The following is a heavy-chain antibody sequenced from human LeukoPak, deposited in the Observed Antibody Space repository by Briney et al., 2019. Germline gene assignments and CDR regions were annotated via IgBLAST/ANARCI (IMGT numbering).Heavy chain of an antibody. Sequence: GSLRLSCLASGFTFSNYAMSWVRQAPGKGLEWVGEIYHSGSTNYNPSLKSRVTISIDKSKNQFSLKLSSVTATDTAVYFCARLTPSGISDWGQGNLVTVSS. V-gene: IGHV4-4*01. J-gene: IGHJ4*02. CDR3: ARLTPSGISD. D-gene: IGHD1-26*01. CDR2: IYHSGST. CDR1: GFTFSNYAM.